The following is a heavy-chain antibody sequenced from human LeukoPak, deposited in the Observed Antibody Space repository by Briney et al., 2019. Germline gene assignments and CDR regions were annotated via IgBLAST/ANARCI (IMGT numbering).Heavy chain of an antibody. CDR2: IIPIFGTA. V-gene: IGHV1-69*01. J-gene: IGHJ6*03. D-gene: IGHD1-14*01. CDR3: ARDHGNYYYMDV. Sequence: SVKVSCKASGGTFSSYAISWVRQAPGQGLEWMGGIIPIFGTANYAQKFQGRVTITADESTSTAYMELSSLRSEDTAVYYCARDHGNYYYMDVWGKGTTVTVSS. CDR1: GGTFSSYA.